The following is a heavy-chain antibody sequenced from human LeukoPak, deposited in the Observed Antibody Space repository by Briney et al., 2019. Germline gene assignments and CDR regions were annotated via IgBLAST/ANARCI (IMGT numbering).Heavy chain of an antibody. CDR2: IWYDGSNK. D-gene: IGHD3-10*01. CDR1: GFTFSSYG. V-gene: IGHV3-33*01. J-gene: IGHJ3*02. CDR3: ARDPGDYYGSGSSDAFDI. Sequence: PGGSLRLSCAASGFTFSSYGIHWVRQAPGKGLEWVAVIWYDGSNKYYADSVKGRFTISRDNSKNTLYLQMNSLRAEDTAVYYCARDPGDYYGSGSSDAFDIWGQGTMVTVSS.